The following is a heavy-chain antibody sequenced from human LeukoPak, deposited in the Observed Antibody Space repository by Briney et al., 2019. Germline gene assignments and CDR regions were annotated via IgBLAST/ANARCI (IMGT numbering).Heavy chain of an antibody. V-gene: IGHV3-49*04. D-gene: IGHD2-2*01. CDR2: IRSKAYGGTT. CDR3: TRGGDIVVVDDAFDI. J-gene: IGHJ3*02. CDR1: GFTFGDYA. Sequence: GGSLRLSCTASGFTFGDYAMSWVRQAPGKGLGWVGFIRSKAYGGTTEYAASVKRRFTISRDDSKSIAYLQMNSLKTEDTAVYYCTRGGDIVVVDDAFDIWGQGTMVTVSS.